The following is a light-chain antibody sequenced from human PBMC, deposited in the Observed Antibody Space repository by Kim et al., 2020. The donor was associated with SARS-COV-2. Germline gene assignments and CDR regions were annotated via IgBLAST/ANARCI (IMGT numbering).Light chain of an antibody. CDR3: QQYDNLPPT. Sequence: DIQMTQSPSSLSASVGDRVTNTCQASQDISNYLNWYQQKPGKAPKLLIYDASNLETGVPSRFSGSGSGTDFTFTISSLQPEDIATYYCQQYDNLPPTLGQGTKLEI. CDR2: DAS. J-gene: IGKJ2*01. CDR1: QDISNY. V-gene: IGKV1-33*01.